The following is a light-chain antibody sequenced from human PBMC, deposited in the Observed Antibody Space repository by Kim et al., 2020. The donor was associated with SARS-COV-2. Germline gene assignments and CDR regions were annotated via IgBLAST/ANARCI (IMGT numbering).Light chain of an antibody. CDR1: SSDIGTDKY. Sequence: GQSVTISGTGTSSDIGTDKYVSWYQQHPGKAPTLVIYDVNERPSGVPDRFSGSKSGNTASLTISGLQADDEADYYCCSYAGTYIWLFGGGTQLTVL. J-gene: IGLJ3*02. CDR2: DVN. CDR3: CSYAGTYIWL. V-gene: IGLV2-11*03.